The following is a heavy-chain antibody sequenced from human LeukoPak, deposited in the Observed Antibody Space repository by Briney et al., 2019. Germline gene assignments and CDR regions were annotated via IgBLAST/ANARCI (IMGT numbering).Heavy chain of an antibody. CDR2: INPRGGST. Sequence: GASVKVSCKASGYTFTSYYMHWVRQAPGQGLEWMGIINPRGGSTSYAQKFQGRVTMTRDMSTSTVYMELSSLRSEDTAVYYCARGLWFGDENPPYFDYWGQGILVTVSS. D-gene: IGHD3-10*01. CDR3: ARGLWFGDENPPYFDY. CDR1: GYTFTSYY. V-gene: IGHV1-46*01. J-gene: IGHJ4*02.